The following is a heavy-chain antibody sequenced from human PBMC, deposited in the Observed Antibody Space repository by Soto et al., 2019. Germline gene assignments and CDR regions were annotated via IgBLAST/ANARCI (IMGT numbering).Heavy chain of an antibody. D-gene: IGHD2-2*02. Sequence: SVKVSCKASGGTFSSYAISWVRQAPGQGLEWMGGIIPIFGTANYAQKFQGRVTITADESTSTAYMELSSLRSEDTAVYYCARGKGYCSSTSCYTGYSSSDLDYWGQGTLVTVSS. V-gene: IGHV1-69*13. J-gene: IGHJ4*02. CDR3: ARGKGYCSSTSCYTGYSSSDLDY. CDR2: IIPIFGTA. CDR1: GGTFSSYA.